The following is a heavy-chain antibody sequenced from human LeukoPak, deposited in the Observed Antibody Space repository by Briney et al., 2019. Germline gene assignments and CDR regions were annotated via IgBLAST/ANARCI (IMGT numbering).Heavy chain of an antibody. J-gene: IGHJ3*02. V-gene: IGHV3-23*01. CDR2: ISGNGGTT. D-gene: IGHD6-6*01. CDR1: GFTFSSYA. Sequence: GGSLRLSCAASGFTFSSYAMSWVRQAPGKGLEWVSSISGNGGTTYYAVSVQGRFTISRDNSKNTLYLQMNSLKVEDTAVYYCAKNRWAARIIIDAFDIWGQGTLVTVSS. CDR3: AKNRWAARIIIDAFDI.